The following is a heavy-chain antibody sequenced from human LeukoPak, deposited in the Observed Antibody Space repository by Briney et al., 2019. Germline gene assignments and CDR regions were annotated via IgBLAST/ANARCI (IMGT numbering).Heavy chain of an antibody. V-gene: IGHV4-39*01. D-gene: IGHD3-3*01. CDR3: ARQAYDFGSDYHYYFDQ. CDR2: IYYSGRT. J-gene: IGHJ4*02. Sequence: PSETLSLTCTVSGGSIRSSSYYWGWIRQPPGKGLEWIGSIYYSGRTYYNPSLKSRVTISVDTSKNQFSLKLSSVTAADTAVYNCARQAYDFGSDYHYYFDQWGQGTKVTVSS. CDR1: GGSIRSSSYY.